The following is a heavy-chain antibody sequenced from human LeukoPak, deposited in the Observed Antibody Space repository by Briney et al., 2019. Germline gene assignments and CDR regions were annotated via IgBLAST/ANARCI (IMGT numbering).Heavy chain of an antibody. CDR2: ISGSGGST. CDR1: GFTFSSYA. J-gene: IGHJ4*02. D-gene: IGHD2-21*02. Sequence: GGSLRLSCAASGFTFSSYAMSWVRQAPGKGLEWVSAISGSGGSTYYADSVKGRFTISRDNSKNTLYLQMNSLRAEDTAVYYCAKDVEATIGYYSDYWGQGTLVTVSS. V-gene: IGHV3-23*01. CDR3: AKDVEATIGYYSDY.